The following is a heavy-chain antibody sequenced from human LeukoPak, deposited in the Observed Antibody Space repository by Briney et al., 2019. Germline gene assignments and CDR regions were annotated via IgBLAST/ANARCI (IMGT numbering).Heavy chain of an antibody. CDR2: ISSSGSTI. Sequence: PGGSLRLSCAASGFTLSGYWMSWVRQAPGKGLEWVSYISSSGSTIYYADSVKGRFTISRDNAKNSLYLQMNSLRAEDTAVYYCARDIVDSSGWPDAFDIWGQGTMVTVSS. J-gene: IGHJ3*02. D-gene: IGHD6-19*01. CDR1: GFTLSGYW. V-gene: IGHV3-11*04. CDR3: ARDIVDSSGWPDAFDI.